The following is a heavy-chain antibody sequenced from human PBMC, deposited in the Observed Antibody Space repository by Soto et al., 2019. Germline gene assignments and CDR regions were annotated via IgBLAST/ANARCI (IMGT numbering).Heavy chain of an antibody. D-gene: IGHD2-2*01. CDR3: ARGVPMGVPAAMNAFDI. J-gene: IGHJ3*02. Sequence: SETLSLTCAVYGGSFSGYYWSWIRQPPGKGLEWIGEINHSGSTNYNPSLKSRVTISVDTSKNQFSLKLSSVTAADTAVYYCARGVPMGVPAAMNAFDIWGQGTMVTVSS. CDR1: GGSFSGYY. V-gene: IGHV4-34*01. CDR2: INHSGST.